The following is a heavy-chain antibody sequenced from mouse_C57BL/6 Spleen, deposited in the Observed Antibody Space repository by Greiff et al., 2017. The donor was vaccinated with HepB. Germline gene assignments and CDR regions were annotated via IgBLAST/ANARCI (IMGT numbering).Heavy chain of an antibody. CDR3: ARGVALGDY. V-gene: IGHV1-72*01. J-gene: IGHJ2*01. CDR2: IDPNSGGT. CDR1: GNTFTSYG. Sequence: QVQLQQPGAELVKPGASVKLSCKASGNTFTSYGRHWVKQRPGRGLEWMGRIDPNSGGTKYNEKFKSKATLTVDKPSSTAYMQLSSLTSEDSAVYYCARGVALGDYWGQGTTLTVSS. D-gene: IGHD1-3*01.